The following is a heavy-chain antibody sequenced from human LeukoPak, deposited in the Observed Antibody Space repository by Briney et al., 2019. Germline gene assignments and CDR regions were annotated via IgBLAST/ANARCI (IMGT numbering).Heavy chain of an antibody. V-gene: IGHV3-21*01. CDR3: ARGRRYCDYGDYVPDY. CDR1: GFTFSSYS. Sequence: GGSLRLSCAASGFTFSSYSMNWVRQAPGKGLEWVSSISSSSSYIYYADSVKGRFTISRDNAKNSLYLQMNSLRAEDTAVYYCARGRRYCDYGDYVPDYWGQGTLVTVSS. CDR2: ISSSSSYI. J-gene: IGHJ4*02. D-gene: IGHD4-17*01.